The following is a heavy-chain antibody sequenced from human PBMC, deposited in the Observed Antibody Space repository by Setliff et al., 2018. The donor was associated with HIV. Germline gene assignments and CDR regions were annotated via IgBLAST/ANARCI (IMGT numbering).Heavy chain of an antibody. CDR1: NYTLINYG. D-gene: IGHD4-17*01. V-gene: IGHV1-18*01. Sequence: GASVKVSCKASNYTLINYGVSWVRQAPGQGLEWMGWIGSYSGYTIYAQKFQGRVTMATDTSTRTAYMELRSLRSDDTAVYYCARDGDYGEYGAWGQGTLVTVSS. CDR2: IGSYSGYT. J-gene: IGHJ5*02. CDR3: ARDGDYGEYGA.